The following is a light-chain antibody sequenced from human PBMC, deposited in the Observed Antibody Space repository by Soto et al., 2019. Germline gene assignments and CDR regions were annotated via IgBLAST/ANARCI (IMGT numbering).Light chain of an antibody. CDR3: HQHSNSPWT. CDR1: QSVTSNY. J-gene: IGKJ1*01. Sequence: EIVLTQSPGTLSLSPGESAALSCRASQSVTSNYLVWYRQKPGQAPRLLIYALSSRAAGIPDRFNGSGSGTDFTLTITRLEPEDSAVYYCHQHSNSPWTFGQGTRVEV. CDR2: ALS. V-gene: IGKV3D-20*02.